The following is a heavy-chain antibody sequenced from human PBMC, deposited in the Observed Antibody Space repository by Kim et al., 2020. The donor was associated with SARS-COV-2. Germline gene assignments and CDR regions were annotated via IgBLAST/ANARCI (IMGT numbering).Heavy chain of an antibody. D-gene: IGHD3-10*01. J-gene: IGHJ4*02. CDR3: AREMEYFYGAWGY. Sequence: GGSLRLSCAGSGFTFSSYWMSWVRQAPGKGLEWVANIKQDGSGEYYVDSVQGRFIISRDNANNSLYLQMNSLRAEDTAIYYCAREMEYFYGAWGYWGQG. CDR2: IKQDGSGE. CDR1: GFTFSSYW. V-gene: IGHV3-7*01.